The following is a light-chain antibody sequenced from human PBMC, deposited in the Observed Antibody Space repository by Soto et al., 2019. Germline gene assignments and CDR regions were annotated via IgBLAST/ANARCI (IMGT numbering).Light chain of an antibody. V-gene: IGKV3-20*01. CDR1: QSVSSSY. CDR2: SAS. J-gene: IGKJ3*01. CDR3: QQFGDSQFT. Sequence: EIVLTQSPGTLSLSPGEIGTLSCRASQSVSSSYLAWFQQRPGQAPRLLIYSASSRATGIPDRFSGSGSGRDFTLTISRLEPEDSAVYYCQQFGDSQFTFGPGTKVDIK.